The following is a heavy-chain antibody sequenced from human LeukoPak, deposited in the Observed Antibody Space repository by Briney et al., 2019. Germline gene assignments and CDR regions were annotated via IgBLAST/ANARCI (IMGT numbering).Heavy chain of an antibody. CDR1: GFTFSNYA. CDR2: ISSSSSYI. CDR3: ARSAAAGTYY. V-gene: IGHV3-21*01. Sequence: KPGGSLRLSCAASGFTFSNYAMNWVRQAPGKGLEWVSSISSSSSYIYYADSVKGRFTISRDNAKNSLYLQMNSLRAEDTAVYYCARSAAAGTYYWGQGTLVTVSS. J-gene: IGHJ4*02. D-gene: IGHD6-13*01.